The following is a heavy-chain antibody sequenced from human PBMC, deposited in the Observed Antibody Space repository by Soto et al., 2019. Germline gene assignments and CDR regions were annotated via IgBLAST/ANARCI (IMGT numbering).Heavy chain of an antibody. J-gene: IGHJ4*02. Sequence: EVQLLESGGGLAQPGGSLTLSCAAPRLTINTNAMSWVRQAPGKGLEWVSMIRESSGGTYYAESVKGRFNISRDKSMNMVFLQMHSLRAEDTAVYYCATDRGDNTGYPICASWGQGTLVTVSS. D-gene: IGHD3-22*01. V-gene: IGHV3-23*01. CDR2: IRESSGGT. CDR3: ATDRGDNTGYPICAS. CDR1: RLTINTNA.